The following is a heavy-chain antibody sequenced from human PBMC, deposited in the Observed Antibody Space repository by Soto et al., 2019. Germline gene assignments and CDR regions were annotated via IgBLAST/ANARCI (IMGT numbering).Heavy chain of an antibody. V-gene: IGHV3-21*01. CDR2: ISSRSDSI. CDR3: ARDRSADRFVQYFQH. Sequence: EVQLVESGGGLVQRGGSLRLPCAASGFIFTSYSMVWVRQAPGKGLEWVSSISSRSDSIYYADSVKGRFTISRDNAQNSLYLQMNSLTSEDTAVYYCARDRSADRFVQYFQHWGPGTLVTVSS. J-gene: IGHJ1*01. D-gene: IGHD6-19*01. CDR1: GFIFTSYS.